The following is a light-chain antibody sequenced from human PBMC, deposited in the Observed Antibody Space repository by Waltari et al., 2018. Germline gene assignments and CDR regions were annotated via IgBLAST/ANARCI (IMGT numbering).Light chain of an antibody. CDR2: AAS. CDR1: QDISSY. Sequence: QLTQSPSSLSASVGDRVTTNCRTSQDISSYLVWCQHKPGKAPKPLIYAASELKSGVPSRFSGSGSGTNFTLTIRSLEPEDFATYYCQQVNTFAPTFGGGTKVDI. CDR3: QQVNTFAPT. J-gene: IGKJ4*01. V-gene: IGKV1-9*01.